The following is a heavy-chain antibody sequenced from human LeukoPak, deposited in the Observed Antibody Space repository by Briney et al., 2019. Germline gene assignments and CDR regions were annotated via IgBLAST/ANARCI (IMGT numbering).Heavy chain of an antibody. D-gene: IGHD6-6*01. CDR2: ISGSGGST. J-gene: IGHJ4*02. V-gene: IGHV3-23*01. CDR3: AKDHLALGARPGFEDY. CDR1: GFTFSSYA. Sequence: GGSLRLSCAASGFTFSSYAMSWVRQAPGKGLEWVSAISGSGGSTYYADSVKGRFTVSRDNSKNTLYLQMNSLRAEDTAVYYCAKDHLALGARPGFEDYWGQGTLVTVSS.